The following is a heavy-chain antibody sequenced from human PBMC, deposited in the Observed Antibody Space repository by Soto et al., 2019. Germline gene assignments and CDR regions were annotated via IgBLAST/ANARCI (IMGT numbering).Heavy chain of an antibody. Sequence: SVKVSCKASGGTFSSYAISWVRQAPGQGLEWMGGIIPIFGTANYAQKFQGRVTITADESTSTAYMELSSLRSEDTAVYYCARGPIAVAGDFDYWGQGTLVTVSS. CDR2: IIPIFGTA. J-gene: IGHJ4*02. D-gene: IGHD6-19*01. CDR1: GGTFSSYA. V-gene: IGHV1-69*13. CDR3: ARGPIAVAGDFDY.